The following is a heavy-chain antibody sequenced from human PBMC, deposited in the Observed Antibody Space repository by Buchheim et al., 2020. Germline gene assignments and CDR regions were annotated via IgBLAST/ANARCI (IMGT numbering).Heavy chain of an antibody. CDR3: AKGATMIVVAYWYFDL. V-gene: IGHV3-23*01. CDR1: GFTFSSYA. CDR2: IIGSGGSP. D-gene: IGHD3-22*01. Sequence: EVQLLESGGGLVQPGGSLRLSCAASGFTFSSYAMSWVRQAPGRGLEWVSAIIGSGGSPYYADPVKGRFTISRDNAKNPLYLQMNSLRAEDTAVYYCAKGATMIVVAYWYFDLWGRGTL. J-gene: IGHJ2*01.